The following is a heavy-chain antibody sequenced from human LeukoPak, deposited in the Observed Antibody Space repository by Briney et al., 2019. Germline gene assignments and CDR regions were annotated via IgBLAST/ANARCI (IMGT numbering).Heavy chain of an antibody. CDR1: GLTFSSYG. CDR3: AKDTYYYERSAYLGSDY. V-gene: IGHV3-30*02. D-gene: IGHD3-22*01. CDR2: IRYDGSNK. Sequence: GGSLRLSCAASGLTFSSYGMLWVRQAPGKGLEWVAFIRYDGSNKYYADSVKGRFTISRDNSKNTLYLQMNSLRAEDTAVYYCAKDTYYYERSAYLGSDYWGQGTLVTVSS. J-gene: IGHJ4*02.